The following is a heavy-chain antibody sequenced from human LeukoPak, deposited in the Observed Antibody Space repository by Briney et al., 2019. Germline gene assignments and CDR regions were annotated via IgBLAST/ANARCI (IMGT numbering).Heavy chain of an antibody. CDR2: INPSGGST. V-gene: IGHV1-46*01. Sequence: ASVKVSCKASGYTFTSYYMHWVRQAPGQGLEWMGIINPSGGSTSYAQKFQGRVTMTRDTSTSTVYTELSSLRSEDTAVYYCARAAYYYGSGSYYYYYYYMDVWGKGTTVTVSS. CDR1: GYTFTSYY. J-gene: IGHJ6*03. D-gene: IGHD3-10*01. CDR3: ARAAYYYGSGSYYYYYYYMDV.